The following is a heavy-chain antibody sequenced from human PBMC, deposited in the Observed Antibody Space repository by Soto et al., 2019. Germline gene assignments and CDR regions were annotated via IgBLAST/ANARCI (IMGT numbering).Heavy chain of an antibody. CDR2: IKQDGSEK. CDR1: GFTFSSYW. V-gene: IGHV3-7*01. J-gene: IGHJ6*02. Sequence: SLRLSCAASGFTFSSYWMSWVRQAPGKGLEWVANIKQDGSEKYYVDSVKGRFTISRDNAKNSLYLQMNSLRAEDTAVYYCARERITIFGVDTAYGMDVWGQGTTVTVSS. CDR3: ARERITIFGVDTAYGMDV. D-gene: IGHD3-3*01.